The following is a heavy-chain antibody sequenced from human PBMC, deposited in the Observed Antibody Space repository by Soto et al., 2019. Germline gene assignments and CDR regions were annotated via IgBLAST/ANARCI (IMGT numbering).Heavy chain of an antibody. V-gene: IGHV1-69*13. CDR3: ARALEEYYYDSSGYYSAH. D-gene: IGHD3-22*01. Sequence: GASVKVSCKASGGTFSTYAITWVRQAPGQGLEWMGGIIPIFGTAHYAQKFQGRVTITADESTSTAYMELSSLRSEDTAVYYCARALEEYYYDSSGYYSAHWGQGTLVTVS. J-gene: IGHJ4*02. CDR1: GGTFSTYA. CDR2: IIPIFGTA.